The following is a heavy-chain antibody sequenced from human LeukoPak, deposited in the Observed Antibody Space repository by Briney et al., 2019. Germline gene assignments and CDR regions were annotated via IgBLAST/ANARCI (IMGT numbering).Heavy chain of an antibody. CDR3: ARGDSGYDYGYYYYYMDV. CDR2: INPNSGGT. J-gene: IGHJ6*03. D-gene: IGHD5-12*01. V-gene: IGHV1-2*06. Sequence: GASVKVSCKASGYTFTGYYMHWVRQAPGQGLEWMGRINPNSGGTDYAQKFQGRVTMTRDTSISTAYMELSRLRSDDTAVYYCARGDSGYDYGYYYYYMDVWGKGTTVTVSS. CDR1: GYTFTGYY.